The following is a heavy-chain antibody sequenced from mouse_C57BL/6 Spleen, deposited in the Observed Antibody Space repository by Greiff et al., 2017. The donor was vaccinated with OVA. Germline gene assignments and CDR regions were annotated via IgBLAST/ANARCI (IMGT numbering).Heavy chain of an antibody. V-gene: IGHV14-3*01. D-gene: IGHD2-4*01. CDR2: IDPANGNT. CDR1: GFNIKNTY. CDR3: AHYDYDGAWFAY. Sequence: VQLKESVAELVRPGASVKLSCTASGFNIKNTYMHWVKQRPEQGLEWIGRIDPANGNTKYAPKFQGKATITADTSSNTAYLQLSSLTSEDTAIYYCAHYDYDGAWFAYWGQGTLVTVSA. J-gene: IGHJ3*01.